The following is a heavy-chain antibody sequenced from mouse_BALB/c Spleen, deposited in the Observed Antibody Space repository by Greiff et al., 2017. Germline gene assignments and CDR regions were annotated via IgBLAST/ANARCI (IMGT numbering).Heavy chain of an antibody. CDR1: GYSITSDYA. CDR3: ARGYSFAY. V-gene: IGHV3-2*02. D-gene: IGHD2-14*01. CDR2: ISYSGST. J-gene: IGHJ3*01. Sequence: VQLQQSGPGLVKPSQSLSLTCTVTGYSITSDYAWNWIRQFPGNKLEWMGYISYSGSTSYNPSLKSRISITRDTSKNQFFLQLNSVTTEDTATYYCARGYSFAYWGQGTLVTVSA.